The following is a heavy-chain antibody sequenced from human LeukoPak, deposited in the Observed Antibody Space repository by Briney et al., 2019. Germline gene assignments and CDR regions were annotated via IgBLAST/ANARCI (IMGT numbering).Heavy chain of an antibody. CDR1: GGSISSYY. D-gene: IGHD2-21*02. CDR3: ARGYGVVVTSADAFDI. CDR2: IYYSGST. Sequence: SETLSLTCTVSGGSISSYYRSWIRQPPGKGLEWIGYIYYSGSTNYNPSLKSRVTISVDTSKNQFSLKLSSVTAADTAVYYCARGYGVVVTSADAFDIWGQGTMVTVSS. V-gene: IGHV4-59*12. J-gene: IGHJ3*02.